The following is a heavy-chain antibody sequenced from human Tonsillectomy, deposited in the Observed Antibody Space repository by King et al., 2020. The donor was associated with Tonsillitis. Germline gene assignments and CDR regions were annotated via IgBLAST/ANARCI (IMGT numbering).Heavy chain of an antibody. J-gene: IGHJ6*02. V-gene: IGHV3-9*01. CDR2: ISWNSGSI. CDR1: GFTFDDYA. CDR3: AKDITTEFWSGYVGRNYYYHYGMDV. Sequence: VQLVESGGGLEQPGRSLRLSCAASGFTFDDYAMHWVRQAPGKGLEWVSGISWNSGSIGYADSVKGRFTISRDNAKNSLYLQMNSLRAEDTALYYCAKDITTEFWSGYVGRNYYYHYGMDVWGQGTTVTVSS. D-gene: IGHD3-3*01.